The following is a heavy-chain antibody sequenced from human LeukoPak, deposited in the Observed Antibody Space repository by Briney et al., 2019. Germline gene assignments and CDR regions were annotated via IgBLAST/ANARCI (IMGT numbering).Heavy chain of an antibody. V-gene: IGHV3-23*01. J-gene: IGHJ4*02. Sequence: GGSLRLSCAASGFTFSSYAMSWVRQAPGKGLEWVSVISGSGGSTYYADSVKGRFTISRDNSKNTLYLQMNSLRAEDTAVYYCAKAEYDSSRSASDYWGQGTLVTVSS. CDR1: GFTFSSYA. CDR2: ISGSGGST. D-gene: IGHD3-22*01. CDR3: AKAEYDSSRSASDY.